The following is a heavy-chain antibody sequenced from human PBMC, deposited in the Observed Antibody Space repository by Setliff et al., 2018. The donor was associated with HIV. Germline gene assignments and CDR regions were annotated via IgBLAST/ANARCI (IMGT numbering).Heavy chain of an antibody. CDR2: IYHSGTA. CDR1: GFSISSNYY. V-gene: IGHV4-38-2*02. D-gene: IGHD3-22*01. CDR3: ARDPRGLLSPVPRGYFDY. J-gene: IGHJ4*02. Sequence: PSETLSLTCNVSGFSISSNYYWGWVRQPPGRGLEWIGNIYHSGTAYYNLSFKTRVAISIDTSKNYVSLKLRSLTAADTAIYYCARDPRGLLSPVPRGYFDYWGQGALVTVSS.